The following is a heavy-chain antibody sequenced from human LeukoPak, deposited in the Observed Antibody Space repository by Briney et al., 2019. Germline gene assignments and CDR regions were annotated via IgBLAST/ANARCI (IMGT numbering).Heavy chain of an antibody. CDR3: AREYYRSGYLDY. V-gene: IGHV1-69*13. J-gene: IGHJ4*02. Sequence: SVKVSCKASGGTFSSYAISWVRQAPGQGLEWMGGIIPILGTANYAQKFQGRVTITADESTSTAYMELSSLRSEDTAVYYCAREYYRSGYLDYWGQGTLVTVSS. CDR1: GGTFSSYA. CDR2: IIPILGTA. D-gene: IGHD3-10*01.